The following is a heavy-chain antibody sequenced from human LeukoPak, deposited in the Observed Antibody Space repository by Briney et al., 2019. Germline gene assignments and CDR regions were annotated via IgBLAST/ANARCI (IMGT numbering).Heavy chain of an antibody. CDR1: GFTFSSHS. J-gene: IGHJ4*02. CDR2: ITTSGGNT. CDR3: AIDLPGVVWFGK. D-gene: IGHD3-10*01. Sequence: PVGSLRLSCAPSGFTFSSHSMTSVPPAPGKGLEWVSSITTSGGNTSYEESVKGRFTISKDNSKDTLSLQMSSLRVEDTAVYYCAIDLPGVVWFGKWGQGTLVSVSS. V-gene: IGHV3-23*01.